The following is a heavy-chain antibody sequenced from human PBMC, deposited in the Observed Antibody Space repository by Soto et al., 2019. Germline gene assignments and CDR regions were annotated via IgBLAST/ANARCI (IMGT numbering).Heavy chain of an antibody. D-gene: IGHD3-3*01. Sequence: ESGGGVVQSGRSLRLSCAASDFTFSNYAMHWVRQAPGKGLEWVAGISYDGRKTYYADSVQVRFTISRDSSENTLSLQMDFLRAEETALYFCARGVFGDAFDIWGQGTMVTVSS. J-gene: IGHJ3*02. CDR1: DFTFSNYA. CDR2: ISYDGRKT. CDR3: ARGVFGDAFDI. V-gene: IGHV3-30*04.